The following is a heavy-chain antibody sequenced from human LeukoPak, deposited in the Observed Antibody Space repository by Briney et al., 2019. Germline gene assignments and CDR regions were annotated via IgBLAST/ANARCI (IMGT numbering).Heavy chain of an antibody. V-gene: IGHV3-30*14. CDR2: ISYDGNNK. J-gene: IGHJ4*02. D-gene: IGHD4-17*01. CDR3: ARVDYGDYGFDY. CDR1: GFAFSSYA. Sequence: GGSLRLSCAASGFAFSSYALHWVRQAPGQGLQWVASISYDGNNKYYADSVKGRFTISRDNSKNTLYLQMNSLRAEDTAVYYCARVDYGDYGFDYWGQGTLVTVSS.